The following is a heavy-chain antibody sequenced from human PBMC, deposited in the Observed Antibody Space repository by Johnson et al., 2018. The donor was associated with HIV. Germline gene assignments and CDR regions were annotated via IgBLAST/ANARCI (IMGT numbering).Heavy chain of an antibody. J-gene: IGHJ3*02. V-gene: IGHV3-23*04. Sequence: VQLVESGGGVVRPGGSLRLSCAASGFTFSSYAMSWVRQAPGKGLEWVSAISGSGGSTYYADSVKGRFTISRDNSKNTLYLQMGSLRAEDMAVYYCAREGWYGDYVDAFDIWGQGTMVTVSS. CDR3: AREGWYGDYVDAFDI. CDR1: GFTFSSYA. CDR2: ISGSGGST. D-gene: IGHD4-17*01.